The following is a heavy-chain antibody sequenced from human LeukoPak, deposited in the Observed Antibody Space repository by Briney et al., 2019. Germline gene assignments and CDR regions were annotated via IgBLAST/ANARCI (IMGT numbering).Heavy chain of an antibody. V-gene: IGHV3-30*18. Sequence: GRSLRLSCADSGITFSTYGIHWVRQVPGKGLEWVAVISHDGGNYYYADSVKGRFTISRDNSKNTLYLQMNSLRTEDTAVYYCAKATGSSWYYFDDWGLGTLVTVSS. CDR2: ISHDGGNY. J-gene: IGHJ4*02. CDR3: AKATGSSWYYFDD. D-gene: IGHD6-13*01. CDR1: GITFSTYG.